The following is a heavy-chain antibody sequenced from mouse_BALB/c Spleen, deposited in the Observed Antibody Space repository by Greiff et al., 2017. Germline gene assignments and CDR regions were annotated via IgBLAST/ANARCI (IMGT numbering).Heavy chain of an antibody. CDR3: ARYDGVWYFDV. CDR1: GYSITSDYA. V-gene: IGHV3-2*02. D-gene: IGHD2-14*01. CDR2: ISYSGST. J-gene: IGHJ1*01. Sequence: VQLKESGPGLVKPSQSLSLTCTVTGYSITSDYAWNWIRQFPGNKLEWMGYISYSGSTSYNPSLKSRISITRDTSKNQFFLQLNSVTTEDTATYYCARYDGVWYFDVWGAGTTVTVSS.